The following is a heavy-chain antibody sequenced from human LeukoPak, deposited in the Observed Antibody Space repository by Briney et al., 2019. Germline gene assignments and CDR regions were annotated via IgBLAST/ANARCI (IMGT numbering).Heavy chain of an antibody. J-gene: IGHJ3*02. CDR1: GGSISSYY. Sequence: PSETLSLTCTVSGGSISSYYWGWIRQPPGKGLEWIANIYYSGSTYHNPSLKSRVTISVDTSKNQFSLRLNSVTAADTSIYYCARIPTNAVPSAHNGFDIWGQGTMLTVSS. D-gene: IGHD6-19*01. CDR3: ARIPTNAVPSAHNGFDI. V-gene: IGHV4-39*01. CDR2: IYYSGST.